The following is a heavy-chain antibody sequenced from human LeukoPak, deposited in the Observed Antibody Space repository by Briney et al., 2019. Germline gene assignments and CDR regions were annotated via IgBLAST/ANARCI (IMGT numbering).Heavy chain of an antibody. J-gene: IGHJ6*02. D-gene: IGHD2-21*02. V-gene: IGHV5-51*01. CDR2: IYPGDSHT. CDR3: ARREYCGGDCRKHYSSYYAMDV. Sequence: GGSLKISCKASGYTFSSHLIVWVRQMAGKGLEWMGNIYPGDSHTRYSPSFQGQVTISADKSIATAYLQWSSLKASDTAMYYCARREYCGGDCRKHYSSYYAMDVWGQGTTVIVSS. CDR1: GYTFSSHL.